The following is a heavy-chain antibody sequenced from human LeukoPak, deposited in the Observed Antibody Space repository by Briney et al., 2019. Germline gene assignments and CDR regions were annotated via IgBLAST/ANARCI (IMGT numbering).Heavy chain of an antibody. V-gene: IGHV4-4*07. CDR2: IYTSGST. CDR3: AGGMDYDSSGYYST. Sequence: SETPSLTCTVSGGSISSYYWSWTRQPAGKGLEWIGRIYTSGSTNYNPSLKSRVTMSVDTSKNQFSLKLSSVTAADTAVYYCAGGMDYDSSGYYSTWGQGTLVTVSS. D-gene: IGHD3-22*01. J-gene: IGHJ5*02. CDR1: GGSISSYY.